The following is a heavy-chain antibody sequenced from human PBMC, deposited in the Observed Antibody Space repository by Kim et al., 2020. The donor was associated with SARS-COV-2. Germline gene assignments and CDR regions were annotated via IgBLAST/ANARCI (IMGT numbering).Heavy chain of an antibody. D-gene: IGHD3-3*01. CDR3: SRDFGVTRVTTGVFE. Sequence: GGSLRLSCAASGFPFSSYWMHWVRQAPGKGLVWVSRIDEDGGSTNYADSVKGRFTISRDNAKNTLYLQMNSLRAEDTAIYYCSRDFGVTRVTTGVFEWGPGTLVTVSS. CDR1: GFPFSSYW. V-gene: IGHV3-74*01. J-gene: IGHJ4*02. CDR2: IDEDGGST.